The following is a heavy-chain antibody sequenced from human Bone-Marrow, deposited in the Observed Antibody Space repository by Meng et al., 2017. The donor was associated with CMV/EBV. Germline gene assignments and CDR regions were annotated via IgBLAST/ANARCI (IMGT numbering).Heavy chain of an antibody. CDR3: AKDLDDFWSGPYAFDI. Sequence: GGSLRLSCAASGFTFDDYAMHWVRQAPGKGLEWVSGISWNSGSIGYADSVKGRFTISRDNAKNSLDLQMRSLRAEDTAVYYCAKDLDDFWSGPYAFDIWGQRTMVTVSS. V-gene: IGHV3-9*01. D-gene: IGHD3-3*01. J-gene: IGHJ3*02. CDR1: GFTFDDYA. CDR2: ISWNSGSI.